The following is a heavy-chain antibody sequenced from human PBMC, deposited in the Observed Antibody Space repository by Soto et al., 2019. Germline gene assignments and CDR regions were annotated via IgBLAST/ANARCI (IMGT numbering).Heavy chain of an antibody. D-gene: IGHD2-2*01. J-gene: IGHJ6*02. CDR1: GYSFTSYW. CDR3: ATSPRGYCSSTSCRELGNYYGMDV. CDR2: IDPSDSYT. Sequence: GESLKISCKGSGYSFTSYWISWVRQMPGKGLEWMGRIDPSDSYTNYSPSFQGHVTISADKSISTAYLQWSSLKASDTAMYYCATSPRGYCSSTSCRELGNYYGMDVMGQSTTVTVSS. V-gene: IGHV5-10-1*01.